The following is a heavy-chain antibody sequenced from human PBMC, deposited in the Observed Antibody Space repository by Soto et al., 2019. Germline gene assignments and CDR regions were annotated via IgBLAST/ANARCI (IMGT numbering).Heavy chain of an antibody. CDR1: SDSISSYY. D-gene: IGHD6-13*01. J-gene: IGHJ4*02. CDR2: ISYSGST. Sequence: PSETLSLTCTVSSDSISSYYWSWIRQPPGKRLEWIGYISYSGSTDYNPSLKSRVTISGDTSKNQFSLKVSSVTAADTAVYYCARRTSWQLPFDYWGQGTLVTVSS. CDR3: ARRTSWQLPFDY. V-gene: IGHV4-59*01.